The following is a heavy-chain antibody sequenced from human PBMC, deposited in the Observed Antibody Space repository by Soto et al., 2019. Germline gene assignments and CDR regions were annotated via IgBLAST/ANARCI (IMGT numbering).Heavy chain of an antibody. Sequence: SETLSLTCTVSGGSISSGGYYWSWIRQHPGKGLEWIGYIYYSGSTYYNPSLKSRVTISVDTSKNQFSLKLSSVTAADTAVYYCERHTTRGYGYGSFDYWGQGTLVTVSS. V-gene: IGHV4-31*03. CDR1: GGSISSGGYY. CDR3: ERHTTRGYGYGSFDY. CDR2: IYYSGST. J-gene: IGHJ4*02. D-gene: IGHD5-18*01.